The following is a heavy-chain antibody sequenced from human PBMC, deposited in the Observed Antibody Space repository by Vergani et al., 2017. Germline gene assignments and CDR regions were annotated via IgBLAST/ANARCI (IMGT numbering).Heavy chain of an antibody. CDR2: IGKDGINT. D-gene: IGHD1-14*01. V-gene: IGHV3-30*02. Sequence: QVQLVESAGGVVQPGGALRLSCAASGFTFSNFGMHWILPAPGKGLEWLASIGKDGINTRYRDAVKGRFTVSRDNSQDILYLQMDSLRSEDTALYYCAKYLRDTTDGLPDSWGPGTLVIVSS. CDR3: AKYLRDTTDGLPDS. CDR1: GFTFSNFG. J-gene: IGHJ4*02.